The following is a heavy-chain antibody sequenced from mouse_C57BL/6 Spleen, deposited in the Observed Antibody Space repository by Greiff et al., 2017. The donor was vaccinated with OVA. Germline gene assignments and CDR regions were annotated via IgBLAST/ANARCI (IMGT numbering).Heavy chain of an antibody. CDR1: GYTFTSYW. CDR3: ARSSQRDAMDY. J-gene: IGHJ4*01. CDR2: IHPNSGST. Sequence: QVQLQQSGAELVKPGASVKLSCKASGYTFTSYWMHWVKQRPGQGLEWIGMIHPNSGSTNYNEKFKSKATLTVDKSSSTAYMQLSSLTSEDSAVYYCARSSQRDAMDYWGQGTSVTVSS. V-gene: IGHV1-64*01. D-gene: IGHD1-1*01.